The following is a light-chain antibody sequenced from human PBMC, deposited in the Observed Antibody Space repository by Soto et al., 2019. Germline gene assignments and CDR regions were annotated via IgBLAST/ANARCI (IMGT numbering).Light chain of an antibody. CDR1: RLRNKY. CDR3: QAWDSSTVV. J-gene: IGLJ2*01. Sequence: SYELIQPPSVSMSPGQTASITCSGDRLRNKYVSWYQQKPGQSPGLVICLDTKRPSGIPERFSGSNSGNTATLTISGIQAMDEADYYCQAWDSSTVVFGGGTKVTVL. CDR2: LDT. V-gene: IGLV3-1*01.